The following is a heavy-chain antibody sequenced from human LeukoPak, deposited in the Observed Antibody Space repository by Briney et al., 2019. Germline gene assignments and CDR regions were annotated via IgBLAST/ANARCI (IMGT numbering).Heavy chain of an antibody. D-gene: IGHD3-22*01. V-gene: IGHV3-48*01. CDR3: ARGYYYDSSGYYNNWFDP. CDR2: ISSSSSTI. Sequence: GGSLRLSCAASGFTFSTYSMNWVRQAPGKGLEWVSYISSSSSTIYYADSVKGRFTISRDNAKNSLYLQMNSLRAEDTAVYYCARGYYYDSSGYYNNWFDPWGQGTLVTVSS. J-gene: IGHJ5*02. CDR1: GFTFSTYS.